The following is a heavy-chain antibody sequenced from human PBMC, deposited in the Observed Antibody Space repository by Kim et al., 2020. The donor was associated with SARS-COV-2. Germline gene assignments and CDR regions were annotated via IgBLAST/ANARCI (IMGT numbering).Heavy chain of an antibody. J-gene: IGHJ4*02. CDR1: GFTFSTSP. V-gene: IGHV3-23*01. D-gene: IGHD2-8*01. Sequence: GGSLRLSCVASGFTFSTSPMGWVRQAPGEGLEWVSRISWDGTSTYYADSVKGRVTMSSDKSKNTVYLHMNSLRVEDTAVYYCAKGGTNSGFDYWGQG. CDR3: AKGGTNSGFDY. CDR2: ISWDGTST.